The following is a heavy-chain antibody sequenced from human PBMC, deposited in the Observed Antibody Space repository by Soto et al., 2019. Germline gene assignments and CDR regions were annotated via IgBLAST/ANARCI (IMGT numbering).Heavy chain of an antibody. V-gene: IGHV1-24*01. CDR2: FDPEDGET. Sequence: ASVKVSCKVSGYTLTELSMHWVRQAPGKGLEWMGGFDPEDGETIYAQKIQGRVTMTEDTSTDTAYMEMSSLRSEDTAVYFCATRYCSGGSCYFYMDVWGKGTTVTVSS. D-gene: IGHD2-15*01. CDR1: GYTLTELS. J-gene: IGHJ6*03. CDR3: ATRYCSGGSCYFYMDV.